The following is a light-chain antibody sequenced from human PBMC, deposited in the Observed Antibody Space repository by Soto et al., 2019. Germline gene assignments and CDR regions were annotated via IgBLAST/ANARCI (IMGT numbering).Light chain of an antibody. Sequence: EIVLTQSPGTLSLSPWGRATLWCRASQSVSSSYLAWYQQKPGQAPRLLIYGASSRATGIPDRFSGSGSGTDFTLTISRLEPEDFAVYYCQQYGSSGTFGQGTKVDNK. CDR2: GAS. CDR3: QQYGSSGT. CDR1: QSVSSSY. V-gene: IGKV3-20*01. J-gene: IGKJ1*01.